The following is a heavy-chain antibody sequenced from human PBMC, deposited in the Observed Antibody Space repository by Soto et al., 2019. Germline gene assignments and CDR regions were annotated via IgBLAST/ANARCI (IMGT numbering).Heavy chain of an antibody. D-gene: IGHD1-7*01. CDR3: ARRWITGTPPHYFFGMYV. V-gene: IGHV1-46*01. Sequence: ASVKVSCNASGYTFTNYYMHWVRQAPGQGLEWMVIINPNDGSTSKPQKFQGRVTMTRDTSTSTFSMELSSLRSEDTAVYYCARRWITGTPPHYFFGMYVWGQGTTVTVSS. CDR1: GYTFTNYY. J-gene: IGHJ6*02. CDR2: INPNDGST.